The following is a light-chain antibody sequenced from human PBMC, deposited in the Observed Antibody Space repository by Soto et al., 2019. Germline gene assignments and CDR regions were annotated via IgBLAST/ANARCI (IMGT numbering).Light chain of an antibody. J-gene: IGKJ4*01. V-gene: IGKV3-15*01. CDR2: GAS. Sequence: EIVMTQSPATLSMSPGERVSISCRASQTVSNNLAWYQQKPGQAPRLLIYGASTMAIGVAARFSGSGSGTEFTLTITSLQSEDFAVYYCQQYHKWPPFTFGGGTVVEIK. CDR3: QQYHKWPPFT. CDR1: QTVSNN.